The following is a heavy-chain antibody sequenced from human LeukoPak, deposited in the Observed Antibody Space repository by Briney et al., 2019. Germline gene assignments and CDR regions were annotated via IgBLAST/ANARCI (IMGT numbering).Heavy chain of an antibody. D-gene: IGHD3-10*01. CDR2: ISSNGGST. CDR1: GFTFSSYA. Sequence: GGSLRLSCAASGFTFSSYAMHWVRQAPGKGLEYVSAISSNGGSTYYANSVKGRFTISRDNSKNTLYLQMGGLRAEDMAVYYCARAPSKRGDAFDIWGQGTMVTVSS. CDR3: ARAPSKRGDAFDI. V-gene: IGHV3-64*01. J-gene: IGHJ3*02.